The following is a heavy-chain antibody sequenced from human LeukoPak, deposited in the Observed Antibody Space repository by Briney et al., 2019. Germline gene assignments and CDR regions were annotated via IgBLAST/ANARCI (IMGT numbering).Heavy chain of an antibody. J-gene: IGHJ4*02. Sequence: SQTLSLTCTVSGGSISSYYWSWIRPSPGKGLEWIGYIFYSGSTNYNPSLKSRVTISVDTSKNQFSLKLSSVIAADTAVYYCARDRVKLLAYFDYWGQGTLVTVSS. D-gene: IGHD3-10*01. CDR1: GGSISSYY. CDR3: ARDRVKLLAYFDY. V-gene: IGHV4-59*01. CDR2: IFYSGST.